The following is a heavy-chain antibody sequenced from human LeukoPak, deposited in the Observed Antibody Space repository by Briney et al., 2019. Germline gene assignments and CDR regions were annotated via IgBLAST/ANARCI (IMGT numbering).Heavy chain of an antibody. CDR2: INPSGGST. CDR3: ARVGGDTAMVPAYYYMDV. V-gene: IGHV1-46*01. Sequence: ASVKVSCKASGYTFTSYYMHWVRQAPGQGLEWMGIINPSGGSTSYAQKFQGRVTMTRDTSTSTVYMELSSLRSEDTAVYYCARVGGDTAMVPAYYYMDVWGKGTTVTVSS. D-gene: IGHD5-18*01. J-gene: IGHJ6*03. CDR1: GYTFTSYY.